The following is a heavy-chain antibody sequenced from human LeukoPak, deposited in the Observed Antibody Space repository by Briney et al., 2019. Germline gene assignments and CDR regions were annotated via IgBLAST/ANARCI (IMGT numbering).Heavy chain of an antibody. V-gene: IGHV1-18*01. CDR1: GYTFTSYG. J-gene: IGHJ3*02. D-gene: IGHD3-22*01. Sequence: ASVKVSCKASGYTFTSYGISWVRQAPGQGLEWMGWISAYNGNTNYAQELQGRVTMTTDTSTSTAYMELRSLRSDDTAVYYCARSATMIVVAIGAFDIWGQGTMVTVSS. CDR3: ARSATMIVVAIGAFDI. CDR2: ISAYNGNT.